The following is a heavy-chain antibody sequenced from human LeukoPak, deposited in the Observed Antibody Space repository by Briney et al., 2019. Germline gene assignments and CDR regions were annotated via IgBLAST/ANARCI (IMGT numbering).Heavy chain of an antibody. D-gene: IGHD6-13*01. J-gene: IGHJ4*02. CDR1: GYTLTELS. Sequence: GASVKVSCKVSGYTLTELSMHWVRQAPGKGLEWMGGFDPEDGETIYAQKFQGRVTMTEDTSTDTAYMELSSLRSEDTAVYYCAKDLEYSSSWYFDYWGQGTLVTVSS. CDR2: FDPEDGET. CDR3: AKDLEYSSSWYFDY. V-gene: IGHV1-24*01.